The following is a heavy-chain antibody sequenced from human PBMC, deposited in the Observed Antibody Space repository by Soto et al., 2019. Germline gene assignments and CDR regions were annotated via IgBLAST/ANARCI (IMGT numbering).Heavy chain of an antibody. Sequence: SETLSLTCTVSGGSISSGGYYWSWIRRHPGKGLEWIGYIYYSGSTYYNPSLKSRVTLSVDTSKNQFSLKLSSVTAADTAVYYCAGHVRDASCYYHLDYWGQGTRITVSS. J-gene: IGHJ4*02. CDR2: IYYSGST. CDR1: GGSISSGGYY. D-gene: IGHD3-22*01. CDR3: AGHVRDASCYYHLDY. V-gene: IGHV4-31*03.